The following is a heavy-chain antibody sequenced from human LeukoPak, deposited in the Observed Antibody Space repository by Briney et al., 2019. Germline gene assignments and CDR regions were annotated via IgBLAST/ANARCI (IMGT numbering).Heavy chain of an antibody. CDR3: ATKGYCSSTSCYAAAFDI. V-gene: IGHV1-18*01. CDR1: GYTFTSYG. Sequence: APVKVSCKASGYTFTSYGISWVRQAPGQGLEWIGWISAYNGNTNYAQKLQGRVTMTTDTSTSTAYMELSSLRSEDTAVYYCATKGYCSSTSCYAAAFDIWGQGTMVTVSS. J-gene: IGHJ3*02. CDR2: ISAYNGNT. D-gene: IGHD2-2*01.